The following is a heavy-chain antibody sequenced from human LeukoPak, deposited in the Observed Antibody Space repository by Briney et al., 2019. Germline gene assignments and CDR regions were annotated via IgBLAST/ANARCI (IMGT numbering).Heavy chain of an antibody. D-gene: IGHD1-26*01. V-gene: IGHV4-4*07. CDR3: ARDSGSLDFDY. CDR2: IYTSGNT. CDR1: GGSISSYY. Sequence: PSETLSLTCTVSGGSISSYYLSWIRQPAGKGLEWIGRIYTSGNTNYNPSLKSRVIMSVDTSKKQFSLKLSSVTAADTAVYYCARDSGSLDFDYWGQGTLVTVSS. J-gene: IGHJ4*02.